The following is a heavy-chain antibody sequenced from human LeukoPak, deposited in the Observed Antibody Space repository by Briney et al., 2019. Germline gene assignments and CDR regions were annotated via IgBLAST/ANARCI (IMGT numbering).Heavy chain of an antibody. D-gene: IGHD3-22*01. J-gene: IGHJ4*02. CDR1: GYTFTSYG. Sequence: ASVKVSCKASGYTFTSYGISWVRQAPGQGLEWMGWISAYNGNTNYAQKLQGRVTMTTDTSTSTAYMELRSLRSDDTAVYYCARDSRITMIVESFDYWGRGTLVTVSS. V-gene: IGHV1-18*01. CDR3: ARDSRITMIVESFDY. CDR2: ISAYNGNT.